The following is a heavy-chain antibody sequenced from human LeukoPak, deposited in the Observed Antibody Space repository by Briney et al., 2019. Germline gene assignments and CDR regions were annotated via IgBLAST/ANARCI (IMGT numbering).Heavy chain of an antibody. CDR3: AREGGSSWYLDY. D-gene: IGHD6-13*01. CDR2: IWYDGSNK. V-gene: IGHV3-33*01. Sequence: PGRSLRLSCAASGFTFSSYGMHWVRQAPGKGLEWVAVIWYDGSNKYYADSVKGRFTISRDNSKNTLYLQMNSLRAEDTAVYYCAREGGSSWYLDYWGQGTWSPSPQ. CDR1: GFTFSSYG. J-gene: IGHJ4*02.